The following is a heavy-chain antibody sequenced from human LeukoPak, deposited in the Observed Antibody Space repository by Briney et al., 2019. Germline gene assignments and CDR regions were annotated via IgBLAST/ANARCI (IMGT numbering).Heavy chain of an antibody. D-gene: IGHD1-7*01. CDR2: INAGNGNT. CDR3: ARHTLGYNWNYVPYDGMDV. CDR1: GYTFTSYA. Sequence: ASVKVSCKASGYTFTSYAMHWVRQAPGQRLEWMGWINAGNGNTKYSQKFQGRVTMTRDTSTSTVYMELSSLRSDDTAVYYCARHTLGYNWNYVPYDGMDVWGQGTTVTVSS. J-gene: IGHJ6*02. V-gene: IGHV1-3*01.